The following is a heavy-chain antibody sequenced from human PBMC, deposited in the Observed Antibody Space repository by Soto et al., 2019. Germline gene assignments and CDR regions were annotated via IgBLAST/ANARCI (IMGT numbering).Heavy chain of an antibody. CDR2: ISDNGANT. J-gene: IGHJ4*02. V-gene: IGHV3-23*01. Sequence: GGSLRLSCIASGFTFSNYAMSWVRQAPGKGLEWVSTISDNGANTFIGDSMKDHFDISRDNSKNTVFLHLSTVRAEDTAIYYCARAIGADFFDYWGQGTTVA. CDR3: ARAIGADFFDY. CDR1: GFTFSNYA. D-gene: IGHD6-25*01.